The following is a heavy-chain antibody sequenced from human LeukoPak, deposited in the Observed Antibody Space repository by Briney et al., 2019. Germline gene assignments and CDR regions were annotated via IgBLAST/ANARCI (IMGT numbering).Heavy chain of an antibody. CDR3: ARENGDPVRHFDL. CDR1: GDSVSYYY. D-gene: IGHD4-17*01. V-gene: IGHV4-4*07. CDR2: IYTSDST. J-gene: IGHJ2*01. Sequence: KPSETLSLTCSVSGDSVSYYYWSWIRRPAGKGLEWIGRIYTSDSTNYNPSLKSRVTMSVDTSKNQLSLILRSVTAADTAVYYCARENGDPVRHFDLWGRGTLVSVSS.